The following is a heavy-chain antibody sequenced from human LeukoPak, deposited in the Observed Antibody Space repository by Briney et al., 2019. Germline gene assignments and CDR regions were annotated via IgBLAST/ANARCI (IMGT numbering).Heavy chain of an antibody. CDR1: GGSISSYY. CDR2: IYYSGST. CDR3: GRGEGYCSGGSCRIFDY. D-gene: IGHD2-15*01. J-gene: IGHJ4*02. Sequence: SETLSLTCTVSGGSISSYYWSWIRQPPGKGLEWIGYIYYSGSTNYNPSLKSRVTISVDTSKNQFSLKLSSVTAADTAVYYCGRGEGYCSGGSCRIFDYWGQGTLVTVSS. V-gene: IGHV4-59*12.